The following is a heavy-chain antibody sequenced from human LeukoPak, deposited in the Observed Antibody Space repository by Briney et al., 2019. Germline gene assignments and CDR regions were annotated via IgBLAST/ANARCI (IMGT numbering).Heavy chain of an antibody. V-gene: IGHV3-30*04. D-gene: IGHD6-19*01. Sequence: GGSLRLSCAASGFTFSSYAMRWVRQAPGKGLEWVAVISYDGSNKYYADSVKGRFTISRDNSKNTLYLQMNSLRAEDTAVYYCARDYNRVYSSGYGWFDPWGQGTLVTVSS. J-gene: IGHJ5*02. CDR1: GFTFSSYA. CDR2: ISYDGSNK. CDR3: ARDYNRVYSSGYGWFDP.